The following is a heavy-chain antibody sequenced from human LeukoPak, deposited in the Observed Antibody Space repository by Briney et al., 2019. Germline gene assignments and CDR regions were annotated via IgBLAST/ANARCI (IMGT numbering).Heavy chain of an antibody. CDR2: IYSGGST. D-gene: IGHD3-22*01. Sequence: GGSLRLSCAASGFTVSSSYMTWVRQAPGKGLECVSVIYSGGSTYYADSVKGRFTISRDNSKNTLYLQMNTLRAEDTAVYYCARGPGGYYSAWSQGTLVTVSS. V-gene: IGHV3-66*01. J-gene: IGHJ5*02. CDR3: ARGPGGYYSA. CDR1: GFTVSSSY.